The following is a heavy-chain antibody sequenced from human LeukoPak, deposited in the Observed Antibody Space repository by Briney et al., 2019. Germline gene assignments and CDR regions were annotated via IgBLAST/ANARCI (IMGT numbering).Heavy chain of an antibody. V-gene: IGHV1-69*04. J-gene: IGHJ6*02. Sequence: ASVKVSCKASGGTFSSYAISWVRQAPGQGLEWMGRIIPILDIANYAQKFQGRVTITADKSTSTAYMELSSLRSEDMAVYYCARAMYYYGGEYMDVWGQGTTVTVSS. CDR1: GGTFSSYA. CDR2: IIPILDIA. D-gene: IGHD3-10*01. CDR3: ARAMYYYGGEYMDV.